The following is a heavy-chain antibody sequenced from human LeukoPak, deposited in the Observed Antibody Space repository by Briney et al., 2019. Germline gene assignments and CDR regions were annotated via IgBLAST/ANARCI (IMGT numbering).Heavy chain of an antibody. J-gene: IGHJ4*02. CDR2: INQHGSVK. CDR1: GFTFSTYW. CDR3: ARTDTTSKGCFDN. D-gene: IGHD1-1*01. Sequence: GGSLRLSCAASGFTFSTYWMSWVRQAPGKGLEWVANINQHGSVKQYVDSVKGRFTLSRDNAKNSLSLELNSLRSEDTAVYYCARTDTTSKGCFDNWGQGTLVTVSS. V-gene: IGHV3-7*01.